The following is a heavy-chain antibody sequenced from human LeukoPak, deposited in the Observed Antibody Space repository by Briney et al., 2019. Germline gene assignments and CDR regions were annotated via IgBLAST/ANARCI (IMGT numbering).Heavy chain of an antibody. CDR3: ARDPVPATARHFDY. CDR2: TSSDGNIK. D-gene: IGHD1-1*01. V-gene: IGHV3-30-3*01. J-gene: IGHJ4*02. CDR1: GFTFSSYA. Sequence: TGGSLRLSCAASGFTFSSYAMHWVRQAPGKGLESVAVTSSDGNIKYYADSVRGRFTISRDNSKNTLYLQMNSLRGEDTGVYYCARDPVPATARHFDYWGQGTLVTVSS.